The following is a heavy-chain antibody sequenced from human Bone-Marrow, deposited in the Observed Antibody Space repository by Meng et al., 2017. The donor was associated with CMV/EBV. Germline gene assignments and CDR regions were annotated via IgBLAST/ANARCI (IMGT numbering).Heavy chain of an antibody. D-gene: IGHD3-22*01. CDR1: GYTFTSYD. Sequence: ASVKVSCKASGYTFTSYDINWVRQATGQGLEWMGWMNPNSGNTSYAQKFQGRVTMTRDTSTSTVYMELSSLRSEDTAVYYCARDTVRGYYYDSSGYYYWGQGTLVTVSS. V-gene: IGHV1-8*01. J-gene: IGHJ4*02. CDR2: MNPNSGNT. CDR3: ARDTVRGYYYDSSGYYY.